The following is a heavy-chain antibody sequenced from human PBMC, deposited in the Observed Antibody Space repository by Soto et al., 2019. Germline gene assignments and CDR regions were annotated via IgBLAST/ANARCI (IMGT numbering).Heavy chain of an antibody. D-gene: IGHD3-3*01. V-gene: IGHV4-34*01. Sequence: SETLSLTCAVYGGSFSGYYWSWIRQPPGKGLEWIGEINHSGSTNYNPSLKSRVTISVDTSKNQFSLKLSSVTAADTAVYYCARGRSDTSFGGGAYYYYYMDVWGKGTTVTVSS. CDR2: INHSGST. CDR3: ARGRSDTSFGGGAYYYYYMDV. CDR1: GGSFSGYY. J-gene: IGHJ6*03.